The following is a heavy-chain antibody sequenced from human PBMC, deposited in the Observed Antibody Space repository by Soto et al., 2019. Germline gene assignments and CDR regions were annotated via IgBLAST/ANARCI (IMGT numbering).Heavy chain of an antibody. CDR1: GFSLSTSGVG. CDR3: AHRSGYCSGCSCDIWDMDAYDI. D-gene: IGHD2-15*01. J-gene: IGHJ3*02. V-gene: IGHV2-5*02. CDR2: IYWDDDK. Sequence: QITLKESGPTLAKPTQTLTLTCTFSGFSLSTSGVGVGWIRQPPGKALEWLALIYWDDDKRYSPSLKSRLTITEDTSKNQVVLTMTDMDPVDTDTYYCAHRSGYCSGCSCDIWDMDAYDIWGQGTMVTVSS.